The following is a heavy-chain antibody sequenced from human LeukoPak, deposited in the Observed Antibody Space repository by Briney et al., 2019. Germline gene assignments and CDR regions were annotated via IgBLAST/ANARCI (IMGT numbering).Heavy chain of an antibody. V-gene: IGHV3-23*01. J-gene: IGHJ6*02. CDR1: GLTFSSYA. D-gene: IGHD1-26*01. CDR3: AKTQHGSYSDGMDV. CDR2: ISGSGGST. Sequence: GGSLRLSCAASGLTFSSYAMSWVRQAPGKGLEWVSAISGSGGSTYYADSVKGRFTISRDNSKNTLYLQMNSLRAEDTAVYYCAKTQHGSYSDGMDVWGQGTTVTVSS.